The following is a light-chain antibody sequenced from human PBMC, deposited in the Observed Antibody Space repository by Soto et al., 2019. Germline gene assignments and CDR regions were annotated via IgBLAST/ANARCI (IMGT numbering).Light chain of an antibody. CDR2: EVT. CDR3: SSYTNLTTSV. CDR1: GSDVGGYYY. Sequence: QSVLTQPASVSGSPGQSITISCTGSGSDVGGYYYVSWYQQHPGKAPKLIIYEVTYRPSGASTRFSGSRSGNTASLTISGLQAEDEADYYCSSYTNLTTSVFGGGTQLTV. V-gene: IGLV2-14*01. J-gene: IGLJ2*01.